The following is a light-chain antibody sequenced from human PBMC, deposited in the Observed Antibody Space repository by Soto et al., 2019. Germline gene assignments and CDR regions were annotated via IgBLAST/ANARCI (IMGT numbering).Light chain of an antibody. CDR2: DAS. Sequence: EIVMPQSPATLSLSPGARAPLSCRASQSVSSYLAWYQQKPGQAHRLLIYDASNRATGIPARFSGSGSGTDFTLTISSLEPEEFAVYYCKQRSNWPPTVGKGNKVDIK. J-gene: IGKJ1*01. CDR1: QSVSSY. CDR3: KQRSNWPPT. V-gene: IGKV3-11*01.